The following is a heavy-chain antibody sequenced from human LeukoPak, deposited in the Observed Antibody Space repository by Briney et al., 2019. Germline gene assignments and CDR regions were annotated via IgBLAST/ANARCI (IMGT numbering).Heavy chain of an antibody. D-gene: IGHD3-3*01. CDR2: ISGSGGST. CDR1: GFTFSSYA. V-gene: IGHV3-23*01. J-gene: IGHJ6*02. Sequence: GGSLRLSCAASGFTFSSYAMSWVRQPPGKGLEWVSAISGSGGSTYYADSVKGRFTISRDNSKNTLYLQMYSLRAEATAVYYCAKDSPTTPYYDFWSGYYTSKDSGLFYGMDVWGQGTTVTVSS. CDR3: AKDSPTTPYYDFWSGYYTSKDSGLFYGMDV.